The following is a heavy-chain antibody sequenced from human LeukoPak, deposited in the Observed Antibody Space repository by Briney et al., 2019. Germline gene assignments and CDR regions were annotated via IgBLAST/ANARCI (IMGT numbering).Heavy chain of an antibody. Sequence: GGSLRLSCAASGFTVSSNYMSWVRQAPGKGLEWVSVIYSGGSTYYADSVKGRFTISRDNSKNTLYLQMNSLRAEDTAVYYCARRARGYYYYMDVWGQGTLVTVSS. CDR1: GFTVSSNY. D-gene: IGHD3-10*01. V-gene: IGHV3-66*01. CDR2: IYSGGST. J-gene: IGHJ6*03. CDR3: ARRARGYYYYMDV.